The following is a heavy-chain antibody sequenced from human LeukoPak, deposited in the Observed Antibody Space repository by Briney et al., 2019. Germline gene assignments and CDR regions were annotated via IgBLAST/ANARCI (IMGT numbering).Heavy chain of an antibody. CDR3: ARWHYDFWSGYYPNWFDP. D-gene: IGHD3-3*01. CDR1: GGSFSGYY. V-gene: IGHV4-34*01. CDR2: INHSGST. Sequence: SETLSLTCAVYGGSFSGYYWSWIRQPPGKGLEWIGEINHSGSTNYNPSLKSRVTISVDTSKNQFSLKLSSVTAADTAVYYCARWHYDFWSGYYPNWFDPWGQGTLVTVSS. J-gene: IGHJ5*02.